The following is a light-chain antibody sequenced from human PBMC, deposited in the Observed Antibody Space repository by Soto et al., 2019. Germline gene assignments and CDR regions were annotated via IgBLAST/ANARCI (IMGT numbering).Light chain of an antibody. Sequence: EIVMTQSPATLSVSPGERATLSCRAIQSVSNNYLAWYQQKPGQAPRLLILHTSLRPTGIPDRFSGSGSGTDFTLTISRLEPEDFAVYYCQHFGGSLPVTFGQGTRLEIK. CDR3: QHFGGSLPVT. CDR2: HTS. J-gene: IGKJ5*01. V-gene: IGKV3-20*01. CDR1: QSVSNNY.